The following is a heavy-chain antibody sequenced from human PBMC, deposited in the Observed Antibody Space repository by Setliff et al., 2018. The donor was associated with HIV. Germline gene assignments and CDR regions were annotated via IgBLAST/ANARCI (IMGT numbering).Heavy chain of an antibody. Sequence: GGSLRLSCAASGFTFTNYGMNWVRQAPGKGLEWVSHISGNGDNTYYADSVKGRFTISRDNSKNTLFLQMNSLRAEDTAVYYCANRQFKAFHIWGQGTMVTVSS. CDR2: ISGNGDNT. D-gene: IGHD6-19*01. CDR3: ANRQFKAFHI. J-gene: IGHJ3*02. CDR1: GFTFTNYG. V-gene: IGHV3-23*01.